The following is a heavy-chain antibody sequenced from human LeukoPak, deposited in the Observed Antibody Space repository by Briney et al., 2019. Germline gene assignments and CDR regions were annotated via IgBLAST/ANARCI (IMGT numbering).Heavy chain of an antibody. Sequence: SETLSLTCAVSGDSITSASYYWGWIRQPPGKGLEWIGSIYYNGRTYYKSSLKSRVSISIDTSKNQCSLKLSSVTAADTAVYYCARGHRTLGTLSERCWFDPWGQGTLVSVSS. V-gene: IGHV4-39*07. J-gene: IGHJ5*02. CDR2: IYYNGRT. CDR1: GDSITSASYY. CDR3: ARGHRTLGTLSERCWFDP. D-gene: IGHD1-7*01.